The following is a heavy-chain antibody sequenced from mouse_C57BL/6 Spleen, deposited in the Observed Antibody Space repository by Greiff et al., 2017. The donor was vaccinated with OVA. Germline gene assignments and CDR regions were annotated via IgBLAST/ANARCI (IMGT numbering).Heavy chain of an antibody. D-gene: IGHD4-1*02. CDR2: ISYDGSN. CDR1: GYSITSGYY. Sequence: ESGPGLVKPSQSLSLTCSVTGYSITSGYYWNWIRQFPGNKLEWMGYISYDGSNNYNPSLKNRISITRDTSKNQFFLKLNSVTTEDTATYYCARAQLGLFDYWGQGTTLTVSS. CDR3: ARAQLGLFDY. J-gene: IGHJ2*01. V-gene: IGHV3-6*01.